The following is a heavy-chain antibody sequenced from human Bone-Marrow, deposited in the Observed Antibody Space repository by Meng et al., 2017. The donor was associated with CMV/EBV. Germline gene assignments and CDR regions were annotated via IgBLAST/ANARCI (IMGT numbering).Heavy chain of an antibody. V-gene: IGHV4-34*01. J-gene: IGHJ4*02. Sequence: SETLSLTCAVDGGSFSGYYWSWIRQPPGKGLEWIGEITHSGSTNYNPSLKSRVTISVDTSKNQLPLKLSSVTAADTAVYYCARARGGLVRFDYWGQGTLVTVSS. CDR3: ARARGGLVRFDY. D-gene: IGHD6-19*01. CDR1: GGSFSGYY. CDR2: ITHSGST.